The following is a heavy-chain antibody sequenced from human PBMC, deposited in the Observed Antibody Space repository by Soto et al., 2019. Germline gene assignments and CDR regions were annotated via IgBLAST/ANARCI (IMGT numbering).Heavy chain of an antibody. J-gene: IGHJ6*02. V-gene: IGHV5-10-1*01. CDR3: ARRRAVAGSGYYYYYGMDV. D-gene: IGHD6-19*01. CDR1: GYIFTSYW. Sequence: GESLKISCNGSGYIFTSYWISWVRQMPGKGLEWMGRIDPSDSYTNYSPSFQGHVTISADKSISTAYLQWSSLKASDTAMYYCARRRAVAGSGYYYYYGMDVWGQGTTVTVSS. CDR2: IDPSDSYT.